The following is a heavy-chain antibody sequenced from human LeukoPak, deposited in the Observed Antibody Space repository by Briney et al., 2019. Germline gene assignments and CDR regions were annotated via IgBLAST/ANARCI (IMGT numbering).Heavy chain of an antibody. D-gene: IGHD5-24*01. V-gene: IGHV3-53*01. J-gene: IGHJ5*02. Sequence: GGSLRLSCTVSGFTVSSNSMSWVRQAPGKGLEWVSFIYSDNTHYSDSVKGRFTISRDNSKNTLYLQMNSLRAEDTAVYYCARDNSVRDEAWWFNPWGQGTLVTVSS. CDR2: IYSDNT. CDR1: GFTVSSNS. CDR3: ARDNSVRDEAWWFNP.